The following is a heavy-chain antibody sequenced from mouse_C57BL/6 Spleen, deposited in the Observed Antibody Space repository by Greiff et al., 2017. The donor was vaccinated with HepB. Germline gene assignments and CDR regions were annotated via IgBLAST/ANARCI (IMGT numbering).Heavy chain of an antibody. CDR1: GFTFSDYY. CDR3: ARDDGYYAY. V-gene: IGHV5-16*01. J-gene: IGHJ3*01. CDR2: INYDGSST. Sequence: EVQVVESEGGLVQPGSSMKLSCTASGFTFSDYYMAWVRQVPEKGLEWVANINYDGSSTYYLDSLKSRFIISRDNAKHILYLQMSSLKSEDTATYYCARDDGYYAYWGQGTLVTVSA. D-gene: IGHD2-3*01.